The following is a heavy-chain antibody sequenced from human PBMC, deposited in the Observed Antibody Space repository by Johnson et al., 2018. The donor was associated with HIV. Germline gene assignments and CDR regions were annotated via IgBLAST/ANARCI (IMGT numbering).Heavy chain of an antibody. J-gene: IGHJ3*02. D-gene: IGHD3-16*01. V-gene: IGHV3-66*01. Sequence: EQLVESGGGVVQPGRSLRLSCAASGFTVSSNYMSWVRQAPGKGLEWVSLIYSGGTTYYADSVKGRFTISRDNSKNTLFLQMNSLRVDDTAVYYCARDGGRGDFDIWGHGTRVSVSS. CDR2: IYSGGTT. CDR1: GFTVSSNY. CDR3: ARDGGRGDFDI.